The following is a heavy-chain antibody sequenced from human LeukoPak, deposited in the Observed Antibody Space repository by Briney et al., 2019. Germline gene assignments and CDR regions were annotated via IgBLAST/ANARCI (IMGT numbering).Heavy chain of an antibody. CDR2: IYYSGST. CDR1: GGSISSSSYY. D-gene: IGHD3-22*01. CDR3: ARDGGWLSFFDY. J-gene: IGHJ4*02. Sequence: PSETLSLTCTVSGGSISSSSYYWGWIRQPPGKGLEWIGSIYYSGSTYYNPSLKSRVTISVDTSKNQFSLKLSSVTAADTAVYYCARDGGWLSFFDYWGQGTLVTVSS. V-gene: IGHV4-39*07.